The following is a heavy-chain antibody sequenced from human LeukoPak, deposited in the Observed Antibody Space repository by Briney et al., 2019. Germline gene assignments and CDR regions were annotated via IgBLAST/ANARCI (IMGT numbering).Heavy chain of an antibody. Sequence: GSLRLSCAASGFTVSSNYMSWVRQAPGKGLEWIGEINHSGSTNYNPSLKSRVTISVDTSKNQFSLKLSSMTAADTAVYYCARGRGILTGFPDYWGQGTLVTVSS. D-gene: IGHD3-9*01. CDR1: GFTVSSNY. V-gene: IGHV4-34*01. CDR2: INHSGST. J-gene: IGHJ4*02. CDR3: ARGRGILTGFPDY.